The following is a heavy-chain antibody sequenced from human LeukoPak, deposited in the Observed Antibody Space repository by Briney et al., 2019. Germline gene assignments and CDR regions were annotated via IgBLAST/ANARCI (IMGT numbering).Heavy chain of an antibody. Sequence: GGSLRLSCAASGFTFSSYSMNWVRQAAGKGLEWVSSISSSSSYIYYADSVKGRFTISRDNAKNSLYLQMNSLRAEDTAVYYCARVTRDDDAFDIWGQGTMVTVSS. CDR1: GFTFSSYS. CDR3: ARVTRDDDAFDI. V-gene: IGHV3-21*01. CDR2: ISSSSSYI. J-gene: IGHJ3*02.